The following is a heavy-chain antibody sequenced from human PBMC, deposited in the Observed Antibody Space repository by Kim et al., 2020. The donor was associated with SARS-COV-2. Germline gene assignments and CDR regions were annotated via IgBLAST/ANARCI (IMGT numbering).Heavy chain of an antibody. D-gene: IGHD3-3*01. CDR2: INHSGST. CDR1: GGSFSGYY. J-gene: IGHJ4*02. V-gene: IGHV4-34*01. Sequence: SETLSLTCAVYGGSFSGYYWSWIRQPPGKGLEWIGEINHSGSTNYNPSLKSRVTISVDTSKNQFSLKLSSVTAADTAVYYCARAIRITIFGVVILFDYWGQGTLVTVSS. CDR3: ARAIRITIFGVVILFDY.